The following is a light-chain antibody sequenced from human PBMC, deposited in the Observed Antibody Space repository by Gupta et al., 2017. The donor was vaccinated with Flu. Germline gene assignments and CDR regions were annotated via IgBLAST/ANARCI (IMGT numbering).Light chain of an antibody. V-gene: IGLV1-47*01. J-gene: IGLJ3*02. CDR1: GSNIGSNY. CDR3: ATWDDSLNGL. CDR2: RNT. Sequence: QRVPISCSGSGSNIGSNYVYWYQQVPGTAPRLLIFRNTQRASGVPDRFAGSKSGTSASLDISGLRSEDEADYYCATWDDSLNGLFGGGTKLTVL.